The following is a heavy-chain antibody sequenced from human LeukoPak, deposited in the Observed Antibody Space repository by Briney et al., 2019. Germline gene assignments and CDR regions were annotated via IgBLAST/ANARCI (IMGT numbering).Heavy chain of an antibody. D-gene: IGHD3-10*01. V-gene: IGHV1-69*06. Sequence: ASVKVSCTASGGTFSSYAISWVRQAPGQGLEWMGGIIPIFGTANYAQKFQGRVTITADKSTSTAYMELSSLRSEDTAVYYCARGITMVRGANFDYWGQRTLVTVSS. CDR2: IIPIFGTA. CDR1: GGTFSSYA. CDR3: ARGITMVRGANFDY. J-gene: IGHJ4*02.